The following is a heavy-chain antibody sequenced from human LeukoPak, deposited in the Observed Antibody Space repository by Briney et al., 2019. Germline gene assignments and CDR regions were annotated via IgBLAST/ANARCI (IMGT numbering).Heavy chain of an antibody. J-gene: IGHJ5*02. CDR1: GGSIHTYY. D-gene: IGHD5-12*01. CDR2: VYYSGTT. CDR3: ARHRDSGYAQSAPFDP. Sequence: SETLSLTCSVSGGSIHTYYWTWIRQPPGKGLEWIGNVYYSGTTYYNPSLKSRLTISVDTSKNQFSLKLNSVTAADTAVYFCARHRDSGYAQSAPFDPWGQGTLVTVSS. V-gene: IGHV4-59*13.